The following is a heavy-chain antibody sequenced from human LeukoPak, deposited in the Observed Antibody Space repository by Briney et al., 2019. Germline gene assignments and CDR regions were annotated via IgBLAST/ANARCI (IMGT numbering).Heavy chain of an antibody. J-gene: IGHJ4*02. CDR2: IYYSGST. CDR3: ARYRTSGSYLFDY. D-gene: IGHD1-26*01. Sequence: WVRQPPGKGLEWIGSIYYSGSTYYNPSLKSRVTISVDSSKNQFSLKMTSVTAADTAVYYCARYRTSGSYLFDYWGQGTLVTVSS. V-gene: IGHV4-39*07.